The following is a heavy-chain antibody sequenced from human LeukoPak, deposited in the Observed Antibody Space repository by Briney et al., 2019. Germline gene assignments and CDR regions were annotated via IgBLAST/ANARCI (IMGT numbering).Heavy chain of an antibody. Sequence: PSETLSLTCTVSGGSISSSSYYWGWLRQPPGTGLEWIGSIYYSGSTYYNPSLKSRVTISVDTSKNQFSLKLSSVIAADTAVYYCARLVSKYGYYAWIVNWFDPWGQGTLVAVSS. CDR2: IYYSGST. J-gene: IGHJ5*02. V-gene: IGHV4-39*07. CDR3: ARLVSKYGYYAWIVNWFDP. D-gene: IGHD2/OR15-2a*01. CDR1: GGSISSSSYY.